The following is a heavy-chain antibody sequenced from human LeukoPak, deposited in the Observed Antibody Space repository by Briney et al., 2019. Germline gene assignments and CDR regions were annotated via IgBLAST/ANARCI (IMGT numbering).Heavy chain of an antibody. D-gene: IGHD5-24*01. V-gene: IGHV3-21*01. J-gene: IGHJ5*02. CDR3: TRMSREAPGLPDL. CDR1: GFTFSSYS. CDR2: ISSSSSYI. Sequence: GGSLRLSCAASGFTFSSYSMNWVRQAPGKGLESVSSISSSSSYIYYADSVKGRFTISRDNAKNTLYLQIGSLRADDTAVYYCTRMSREAPGLPDLWGQGTLVTVSS.